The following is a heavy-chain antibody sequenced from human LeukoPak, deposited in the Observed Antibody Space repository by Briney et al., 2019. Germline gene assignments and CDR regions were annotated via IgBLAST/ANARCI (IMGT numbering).Heavy chain of an antibody. CDR1: GGSISSGGYY. CDR3: ARYGYSYGPLDY. D-gene: IGHD5-18*01. Sequence: SQTLSLTCAVSGGSISSGGYYWSWIRQPPGKGLEWIGYIYYSGSTNYNPSLKSRVTISVDTSKNQFSLKLSSVTAADTALYYCARYGYSYGPLDYWGQGTLVTVSS. CDR2: IYYSGST. J-gene: IGHJ4*02. V-gene: IGHV4-61*08.